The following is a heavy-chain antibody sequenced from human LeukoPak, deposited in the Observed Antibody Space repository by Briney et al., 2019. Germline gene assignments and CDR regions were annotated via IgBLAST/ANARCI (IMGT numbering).Heavy chain of an antibody. D-gene: IGHD3-10*01. CDR2: ISNDGRKN. CDR1: GFSYSTSG. V-gene: IGHV3-30*04. Sequence: GGSLRLSCEASGFSYSTSGVHRVRQAPGKGLEWMAVISNDGRKNHYADSVKGRFTISRDNPERTLFLQMNSLRPEDTAIYYCARDLLNYGSAYYDVGIFDSWGQGTLVTVSS. CDR3: ARDLLNYGSAYYDVGIFDS. J-gene: IGHJ4*02.